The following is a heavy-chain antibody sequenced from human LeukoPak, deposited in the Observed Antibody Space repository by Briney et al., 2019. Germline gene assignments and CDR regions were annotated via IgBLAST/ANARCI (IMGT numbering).Heavy chain of an antibody. CDR2: ITHTRRT. J-gene: IGHJ3*02. Sequence: PSETLSLTCAVSGGPFSHYYWNWIRQSPGKGLEWIGEITHTRRTNYNPVLRSRVTISVDTSRNQFSLKLRSMTAADTAVYYCARGGRWESYSAFDIWGQGTTVSVPS. V-gene: IGHV4-34*01. D-gene: IGHD1-26*01. CDR1: GGPFSHYY. CDR3: ARGGRWESYSAFDI.